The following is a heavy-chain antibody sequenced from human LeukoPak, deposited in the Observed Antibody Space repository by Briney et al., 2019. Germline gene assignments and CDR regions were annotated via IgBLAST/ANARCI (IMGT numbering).Heavy chain of an antibody. J-gene: IGHJ4*02. CDR3: ARDCIGCHGFDY. D-gene: IGHD2-15*01. CDR2: VSAYADNT. CDR1: GYTFTNYG. V-gene: IGHV1-18*01. Sequence: ASVKVSCKASGYTFTNYGITWVRQAPGQGLEWMGWVSAYADNTNYVQKIQGRVTMTTDTSTSTAYMELRSLRPDDTAVYYCARDCIGCHGFDYWGQGTLVTVSS.